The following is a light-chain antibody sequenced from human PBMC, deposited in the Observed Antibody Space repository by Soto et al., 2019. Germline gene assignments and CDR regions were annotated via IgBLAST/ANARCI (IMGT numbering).Light chain of an antibody. CDR1: SSDVGGYNY. V-gene: IGLV2-11*01. Sequence: QSVLTQPRSVSGSPGQSVTISCTGTSSDVGGYNYVSWYQQYPGKAPELMIYDVTKRPSGVPDRFSGSKSGNTASLTISGLQADDEADYYCCSWGGTYFFVFGTGTKFTVL. CDR2: DVT. CDR3: CSWGGTYFFV. J-gene: IGLJ1*01.